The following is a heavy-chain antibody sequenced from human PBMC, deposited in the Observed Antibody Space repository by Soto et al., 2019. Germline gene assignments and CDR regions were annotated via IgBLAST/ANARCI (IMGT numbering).Heavy chain of an antibody. J-gene: IGHJ3*02. V-gene: IGHV3-33*01. CDR2: IWYDGSNT. CDR1: GFTFSNYG. CDR3: ARVFECSDASWRPSDAFDI. Sequence: QVQLVESGGGVVQPGRSLRLSCAASGFTFSNYGMHWVRQAPGKGLEWVALIWYDGSNTYYADSVKGRITISRDNSTITLTQRMNSLSAEDTAVYYCARVFECSDASWRPSDAFDIWGQGTMVSVAS. D-gene: IGHD2-15*01.